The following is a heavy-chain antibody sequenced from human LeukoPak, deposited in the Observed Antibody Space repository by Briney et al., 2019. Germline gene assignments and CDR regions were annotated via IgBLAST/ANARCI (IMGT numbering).Heavy chain of an antibody. J-gene: IGHJ4*02. CDR3: AKDDRIAARRGYFDY. V-gene: IGHV3-23*01. CDR2: IWGTDDKT. CDR1: VYTFSNYA. D-gene: IGHD6-6*01. Sequence: PGGSLRLSCVASVYTFSNYALSRVPQAPGKGLELVSGIWGTDDKTVYGDAVKGRFTISRDNSKNTLYLQMNSLRAEDTAVYYCAKDDRIAARRGYFDYWGQGTLVTVSS.